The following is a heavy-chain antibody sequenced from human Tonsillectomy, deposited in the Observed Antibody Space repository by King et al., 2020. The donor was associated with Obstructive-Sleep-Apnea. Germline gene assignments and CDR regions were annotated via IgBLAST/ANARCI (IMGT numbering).Heavy chain of an antibody. Sequence: VQLVESGRGLVQPGGSLRLSCSASRFSFSNYWMKWVRQAPGKGLEWGASIKQDGGDKYYLDSVTGRCTISRDNAENSLYLQMNSLRVEDTALYYCARGDWSFDYWGQGTLVTVSS. CDR2: IKQDGGDK. D-gene: IGHD3-9*01. CDR3: ARGDWSFDY. CDR1: RFSFSNYW. J-gene: IGHJ4*02. V-gene: IGHV3-7*01.